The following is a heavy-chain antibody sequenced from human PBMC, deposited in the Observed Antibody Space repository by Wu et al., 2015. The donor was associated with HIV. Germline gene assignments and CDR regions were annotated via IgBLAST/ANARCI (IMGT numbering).Heavy chain of an antibody. J-gene: IGHJ4*02. V-gene: IGHV1-2*02. D-gene: IGHD3-22*01. CDR3: ARAFHYDSSDYYRPFDY. Sequence: QVQLVQSGAEVKKPGASVKVSCKASGYTFTGYYMHWVRQAPGQGLEWMGWINPNSGGTNYAQKFQGRVTMTRDTSISTTYMEVSRLRSDDSAMYYCARAFHYDSSDYYRPFDYWGQGTLVTVSS. CDR1: GYTFTGYY. CDR2: INPNSGGT.